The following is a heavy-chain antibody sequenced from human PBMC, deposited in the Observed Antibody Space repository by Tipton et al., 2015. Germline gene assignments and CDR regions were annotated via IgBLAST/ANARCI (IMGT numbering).Heavy chain of an antibody. CDR1: GGSVSSSSYY. V-gene: IGHV4-61*01. Sequence: TLSLTCSVSGGSVSSSSYYWSWIRQPPGKGLEYIGYIFYTGSTNYNPSLKSRVAISLDTSKNQFSLKLNSVTAADTAVYYCARERDSINRGLDYWGQGTLVTVSS. CDR2: IFYTGST. J-gene: IGHJ4*02. D-gene: IGHD3-22*01. CDR3: ARERDSINRGLDY.